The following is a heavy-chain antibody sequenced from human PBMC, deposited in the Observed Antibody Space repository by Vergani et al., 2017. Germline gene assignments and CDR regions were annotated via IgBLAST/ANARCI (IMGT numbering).Heavy chain of an antibody. Sequence: QVQLQESGPGLVKPSQTLSLTCTVSGGSISSGGYYWSWIRQHPGKGLEWIGYIYYSGRTYYNPSLKSRVTISVDTSKNQFSLKLSSVTAADTAVYYCARDTPPATYFDYWGQGTLVTVSS. V-gene: IGHV4-31*03. D-gene: IGHD2-15*01. CDR1: GGSISSGGYY. CDR3: ARDTPPATYFDY. J-gene: IGHJ4*02. CDR2: IYYSGRT.